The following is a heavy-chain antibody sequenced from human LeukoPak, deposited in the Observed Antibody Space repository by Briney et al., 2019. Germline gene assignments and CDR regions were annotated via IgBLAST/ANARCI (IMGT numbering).Heavy chain of an antibody. V-gene: IGHV3-48*04. Sequence: PGGSLRLSCAASGFTFSSYNMNWVRQAPGKGLEWVSYISGRGNTIKYADSVKGRLTISRDNGKNSLYLHMSSLRAEDTAVYYCARDPPALEDFDYWGQGTQVTVSS. CDR2: ISGRGNTI. CDR1: GFTFSSYN. CDR3: ARDPPALEDFDY. J-gene: IGHJ4*02.